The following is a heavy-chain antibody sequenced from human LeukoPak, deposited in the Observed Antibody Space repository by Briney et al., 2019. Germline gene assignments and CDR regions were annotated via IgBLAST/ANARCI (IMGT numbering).Heavy chain of an antibody. Sequence: PSETLSLTCTVSGGSISSYYWSWIRQPAGKGLEWLGRIYTSGSTNYNPSLKSRVTMSVDTSKNQFSLKLSSVTATDTAVYYCARDGSVVVPAAILRPCWFDPWGQGTLVTVSS. J-gene: IGHJ5*02. D-gene: IGHD2-2*02. CDR3: ARDGSVVVPAAILRPCWFDP. V-gene: IGHV4-4*07. CDR1: GGSISSYY. CDR2: IYTSGST.